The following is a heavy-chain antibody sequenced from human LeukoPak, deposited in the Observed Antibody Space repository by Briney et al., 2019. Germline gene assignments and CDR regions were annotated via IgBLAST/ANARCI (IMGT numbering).Heavy chain of an antibody. CDR2: INPNSGGT. D-gene: IGHD3-22*01. CDR3: ARSGRDDSSGYYYVIDY. J-gene: IGHJ4*02. Sequence: ASVKVSCKASGYTFTGYYMHWVRQAPGQGLEWMGRINPNSGGTNYAQKFQGRVTMTRDTSISTAYMELSRLRSDDTAVYYCARSGRDDSSGYYYVIDYRGQGTLVTVSS. V-gene: IGHV1-2*06. CDR1: GYTFTGYY.